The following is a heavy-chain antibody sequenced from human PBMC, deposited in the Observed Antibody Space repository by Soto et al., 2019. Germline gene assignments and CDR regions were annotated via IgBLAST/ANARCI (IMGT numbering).Heavy chain of an antibody. Sequence: PSQTLSLTCTVSVGCVSSGSYYWSGIGQPPGKGLEWIGYIYYSGSTNYNPSLKSRVTISVDTSKNQFSLKLSSVTAADTAVYYCARVLTSSEYYFDYWGQGTLVTVSS. CDR3: ARVLTSSEYYFDY. D-gene: IGHD3-22*01. J-gene: IGHJ4*02. CDR1: VGCVSSGSYY. CDR2: IYYSGST. V-gene: IGHV4-61*01.